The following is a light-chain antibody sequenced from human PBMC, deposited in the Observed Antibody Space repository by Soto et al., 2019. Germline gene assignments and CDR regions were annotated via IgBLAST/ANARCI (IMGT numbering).Light chain of an antibody. J-gene: IGKJ4*01. CDR3: QQYDNWPRLT. CDR1: QSVSGN. CDR2: DAS. Sequence: TVLTQSPATLSLSPGERATLSCRASQSVSGNLAWYQQKPGQAPRLLIYDASNRATGIPARFSGSGSGTDFTLTISSLQPEDFAVYYCQQYDNWPRLTFGGGTKVDIK. V-gene: IGKV3-11*01.